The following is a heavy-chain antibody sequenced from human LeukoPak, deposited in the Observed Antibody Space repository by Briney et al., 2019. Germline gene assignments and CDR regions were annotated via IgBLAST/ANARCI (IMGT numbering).Heavy chain of an antibody. J-gene: IGHJ1*01. CDR2: IYYSGST. CDR3: ARGDCSGGSCTGYVQH. D-gene: IGHD2-15*01. Sequence: SETLSLTCTVSGGSISSSSYYWGWIRQPPGKGLEWIGSIYYSGSTYYNPSLKSRVTISVDTSKNQFSLKLSSVTAADTAVYYCARGDCSGGSCTGYVQHWGQGTLVTVFS. CDR1: GGSISSSSYY. V-gene: IGHV4-39*01.